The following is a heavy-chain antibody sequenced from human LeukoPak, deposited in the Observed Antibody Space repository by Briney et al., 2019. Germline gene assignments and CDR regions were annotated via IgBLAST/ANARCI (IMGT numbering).Heavy chain of an antibody. Sequence: PGASLRLSCAASGFTFSSYAMSRVRQAPGKGLEWVSAISGSGGSTYYADSVKGRFTISRDNSKNTLYLQMNSLRAEDTAVYYCAKESPNNIVVVTAIPWFDPWGQGTLVTVSS. CDR3: AKESPNNIVVVTAIPWFDP. CDR2: ISGSGGST. CDR1: GFTFSSYA. D-gene: IGHD2-21*02. J-gene: IGHJ5*02. V-gene: IGHV3-23*01.